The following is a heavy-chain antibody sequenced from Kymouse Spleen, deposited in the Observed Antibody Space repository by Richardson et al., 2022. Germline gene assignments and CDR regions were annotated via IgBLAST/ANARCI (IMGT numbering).Heavy chain of an antibody. CDR1: GFTFSNAW. Sequence: EVQLVESGGGLVKPGGSLRLSCAASGFTFSNAWMSWVRQAPGKGLEWVGRIKSKTDGGTTDYAAPVKGRFTISRDDSKNTLYLQMNSLKTEDTAVYYCTTTYSGSYHDAFDIWGQGTMVTVSS. D-gene: IGHD1-26*01. CDR2: IKSKTDGGTT. CDR3: TTTYSGSYHDAFDI. V-gene: IGHV3-15*01. J-gene: IGHJ3*02.